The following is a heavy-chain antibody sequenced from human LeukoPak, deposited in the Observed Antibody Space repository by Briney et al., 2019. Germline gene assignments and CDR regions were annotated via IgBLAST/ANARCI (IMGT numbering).Heavy chain of an antibody. Sequence: GGSLRLSCAASGFTFSSYAMSWVRQAPGKGLEWVSAISGSGGSTYYADSVKGRFTISRDNAKNSLYLQMNSLRAEDTALYYCAKDASDFMGALDYWGQGTLVTVSS. CDR2: ISGSGGST. CDR1: GFTFSSYA. J-gene: IGHJ4*02. D-gene: IGHD1-26*01. CDR3: AKDASDFMGALDY. V-gene: IGHV3-23*01.